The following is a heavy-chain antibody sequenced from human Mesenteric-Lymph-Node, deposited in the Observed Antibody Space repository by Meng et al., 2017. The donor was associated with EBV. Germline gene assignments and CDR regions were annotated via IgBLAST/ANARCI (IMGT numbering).Heavy chain of an antibody. CDR3: AMSRAGHWNLLDN. D-gene: IGHD1-1*01. J-gene: IGHJ4*02. CDR2: IVPNVGTG. V-gene: IGHV1-69*06. CDR1: GGTFSNSA. Sequence: QVELGRAGGGVKKPGSSVKVPGKSSGGTFSNSAFSWGRQAPGQGLELVGAIVPNVGTGRYSQKFQGRVTITADRSTNTVYIEVSSLTSEDTAVYYCAMSRAGHWNLLDNWGQGTLVTVSS.